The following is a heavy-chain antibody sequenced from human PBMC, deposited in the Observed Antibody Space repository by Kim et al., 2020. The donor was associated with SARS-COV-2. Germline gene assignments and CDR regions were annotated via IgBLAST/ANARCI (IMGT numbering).Heavy chain of an antibody. J-gene: IGHJ6*02. V-gene: IGHV3-72*01. CDR3: ARELGQQLEYYYYYGMDV. CDR2: TRNKANSYTT. Sequence: GGSLRLSCAASGFTFSDHYMDWVRQAPGKGLEWVGRTRNKANSYTTEYAASVKGRFTISRDDSKNSLYLQMNSLKTEDTAVYYCARELGQQLEYYYYYGMDVWGQGTTVTVSS. CDR1: GFTFSDHY. D-gene: IGHD6-13*01.